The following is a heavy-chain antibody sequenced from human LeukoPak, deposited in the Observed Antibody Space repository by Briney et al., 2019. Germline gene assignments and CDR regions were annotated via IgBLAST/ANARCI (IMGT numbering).Heavy chain of an antibody. Sequence: PSETLSLTCAVSGYSISSGFYWAWIRQPPGKGLEWIATIYHNGNRFYNPSLRGRVSISVDTSENVFSLNLSSVAAADTAVYYCARLFGSGSYKPPASTDYWGQGTLVTVSS. D-gene: IGHD1-26*01. J-gene: IGHJ4*02. CDR1: GYSISSGFY. CDR3: ARLFGSGSYKPPASTDY. V-gene: IGHV4-38-2*01. CDR2: IYHNGNR.